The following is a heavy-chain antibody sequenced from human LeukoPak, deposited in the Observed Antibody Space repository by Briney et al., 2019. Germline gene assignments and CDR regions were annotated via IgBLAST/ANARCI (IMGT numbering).Heavy chain of an antibody. J-gene: IGHJ3*02. V-gene: IGHV4-38-2*02. D-gene: IGHD3-10*01. CDR2: IYHSGST. CDR1: GYSISSGYY. Sequence: SETLSLTCTVSGYSISSGYYWGWIRQPPGKGLEWIGSIYHSGSTYYNPSLKSRVTISVDTSKNQFSLKLSSMTAADTAVYYCARQGGTAPVARGQLSAFHIWGQGAVVIVSS. CDR3: ARQGGTAPVARGQLSAFHI.